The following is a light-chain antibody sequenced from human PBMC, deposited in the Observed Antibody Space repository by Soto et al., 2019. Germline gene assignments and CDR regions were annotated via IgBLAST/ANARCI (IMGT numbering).Light chain of an antibody. CDR1: NSDVGTYKY. CDR3: SSYTTSSTVL. CDR2: DVS. Sequence: QSALTQPASVSGSPGQSITISCTGTNSDVGTYKYVSWYQQHPGKAPKLIIFDVSCRPSGVSNRFSGSKSGNTASLTISGLRAEDESDYYCSSYTTSSTVLFGGGTKLTVL. V-gene: IGLV2-14*01. J-gene: IGLJ2*01.